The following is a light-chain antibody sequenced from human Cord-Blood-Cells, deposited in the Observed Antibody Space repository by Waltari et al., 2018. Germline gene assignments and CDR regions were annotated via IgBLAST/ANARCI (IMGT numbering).Light chain of an antibody. CDR2: GNG. CDR3: QSYDSSLSGYV. Sequence: QSVLTQPPSVSGAPGQRVTISCTGSSSNIGAGYDVHWYQQLPGTAPNLLIYGNGNRPSGVPDRFAGAKSGTSASRAITGLQAEDEADYYCQSYDSSLSGYVFGTGTKVTVL. CDR1: SSNIGAGYD. V-gene: IGLV1-40*01. J-gene: IGLJ1*01.